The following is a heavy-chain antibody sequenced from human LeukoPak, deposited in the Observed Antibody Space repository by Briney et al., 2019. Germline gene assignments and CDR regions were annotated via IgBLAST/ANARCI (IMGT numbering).Heavy chain of an antibody. CDR1: GYTFTSYG. J-gene: IGHJ4*02. CDR3: AREQEDVDIVATIRDTTLDS. Sequence: ASVKVSCKASGYTFTSYGISWVRQAPGQGLEWMGWISAYNGNTNYAQKPQGRVTMTTDTSTSTAYMELRSLRSDDTAVYYCAREQEDVDIVATIRDTTLDSWGQGTLVTVSS. CDR2: ISAYNGNT. V-gene: IGHV1-18*01. D-gene: IGHD5-12*01.